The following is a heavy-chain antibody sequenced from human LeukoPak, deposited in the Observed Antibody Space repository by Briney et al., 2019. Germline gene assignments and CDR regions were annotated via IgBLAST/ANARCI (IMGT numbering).Heavy chain of an antibody. CDR3: ARHYDSGSYPLDF. CDR2: ISSSGRT. V-gene: IGHV4-59*08. J-gene: IGHJ4*02. D-gene: IGHD3-10*01. CDR1: GGSIRGYL. Sequence: SQTLSLTCTVSGGSIRGYLWSSIRQPAGHGLEWIGHISSSGRTPYTPFLQGRVTISLDTSKNQFSLKLSSVTAADTAVYYCARHYDSGSYPLDFWGQGTLVTVSS.